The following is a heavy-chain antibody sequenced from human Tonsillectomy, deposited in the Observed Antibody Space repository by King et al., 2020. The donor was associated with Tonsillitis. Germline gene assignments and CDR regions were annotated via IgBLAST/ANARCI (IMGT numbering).Heavy chain of an antibody. J-gene: IGHJ5*02. CDR2: IKQDGSEK. CDR1: GFTFSSYW. V-gene: IGHV3-7*03. D-gene: IGHD5-12*01. CDR3: ARDSGLKFSGDGWFDP. Sequence: QLVQSGGGLVQPGGSLRLSCAASGFTFSSYWMSWVRQAPGKGLEWVANIKQDGSEKNYVDPVKGRFTISRDNAKNSLYLQMNSLRAGETAVYYCARDSGLKFSGDGWFDPWGQGTLVTVSS.